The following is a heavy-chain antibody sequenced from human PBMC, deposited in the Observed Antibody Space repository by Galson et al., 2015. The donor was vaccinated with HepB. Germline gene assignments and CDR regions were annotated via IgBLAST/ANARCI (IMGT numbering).Heavy chain of an antibody. CDR2: IYYRGSA. J-gene: IGHJ3*02. V-gene: IGHV4-31*11. CDR1: GGSISSSSHY. Sequence: TLSLTCAVSGGSISSSSHYWSWIRQHPGKGLEWIGNIYYRGSAFYNPSLKSRVAISIDTSENQFSLKLTSVTAADTAFYYCARAVGWVEMSTTREAFDIWGPGTLVTASS. CDR3: ARAVGWVEMSTTREAFDI. D-gene: IGHD5-24*01.